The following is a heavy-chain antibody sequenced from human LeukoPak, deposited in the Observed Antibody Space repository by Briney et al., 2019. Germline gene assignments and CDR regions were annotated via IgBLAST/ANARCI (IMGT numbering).Heavy chain of an antibody. Sequence: ASVKVSCKASGYTFTSYDINWVRQATGQGLEWVGWMNPNSGNTGYAQKFQGRVTITRNTSISPAYMELSSLRSEDTAVYYCARGEGSGWLFWFDPWGQGTLVTVSS. V-gene: IGHV1-8*03. D-gene: IGHD6-19*01. CDR2: MNPNSGNT. CDR3: ARGEGSGWLFWFDP. CDR1: GYTFTSYD. J-gene: IGHJ5*02.